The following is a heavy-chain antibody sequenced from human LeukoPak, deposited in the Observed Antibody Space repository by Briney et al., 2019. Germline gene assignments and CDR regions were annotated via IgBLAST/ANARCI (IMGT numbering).Heavy chain of an antibody. J-gene: IGHJ4*02. CDR2: ISYDGRNI. Sequence: SGKSLRLSCAASGFTFNNYGMHWVRQAPGKGLEWVAVISYDGRNIHYPDSVKGRFTISRDISTDTLWLQMDSLRTEDTAVYYCAKGPLRGTGAAIDYWGQGTLVTVSS. CDR3: AKGPLRGTGAAIDY. V-gene: IGHV3-30*18. D-gene: IGHD4/OR15-4a*01. CDR1: GFTFNNYG.